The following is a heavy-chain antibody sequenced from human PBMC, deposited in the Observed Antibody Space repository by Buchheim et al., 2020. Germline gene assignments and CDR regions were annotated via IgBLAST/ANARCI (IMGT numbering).Heavy chain of an antibody. CDR1: GGSISSGGYS. D-gene: IGHD4-23*01. CDR2: IYHSGST. Sequence: QVQLQESGPGLVKPSETLSLTCAVSGGSISSGGYSWSWIRQPPGKGLEWIGYIYHSGSTYYNPSLKSRVTISVDRSKNQFSLKLSSVTAADTAVYYCARGIYGGTKNWFDPWGQGTL. J-gene: IGHJ5*02. V-gene: IGHV4-30-2*01. CDR3: ARGIYGGTKNWFDP.